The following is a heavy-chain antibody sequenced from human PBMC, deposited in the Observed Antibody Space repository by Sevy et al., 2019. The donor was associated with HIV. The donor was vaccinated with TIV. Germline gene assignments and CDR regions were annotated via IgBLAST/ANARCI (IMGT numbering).Heavy chain of an antibody. Sequence: GGSLRLSCAVSGFSFDSYGMTWVRQAPGKGLEWVSAISGSGTRTYYADSVKGRFIISRDNSKNTLDLQMNSLRAEDMDLYYCAKGGGGHYDPDEIAYYFYYYNMDVWGKGTTVTVSS. CDR3: AKGGGGHYDPDEIAYYFYYYNMDV. J-gene: IGHJ6*03. V-gene: IGHV3-23*01. CDR2: ISGSGTRT. D-gene: IGHD3-22*01. CDR1: GFSFDSYG.